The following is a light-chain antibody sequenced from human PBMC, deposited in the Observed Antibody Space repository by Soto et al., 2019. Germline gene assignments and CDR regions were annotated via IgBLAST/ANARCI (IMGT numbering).Light chain of an antibody. CDR1: QSVSSNY. CDR3: QQYGSSPLT. Sequence: DTVLTQSPGTLSLSPGEGATLSCRASQSVSSNYLAWYQQKPGQAPRLLISGASTRATGIPDRFSGSGSGTDFTLTISRLEPEDFAVYYCQQYGSSPLTFGGGTKVDIK. V-gene: IGKV3-20*01. CDR2: GAS. J-gene: IGKJ4*01.